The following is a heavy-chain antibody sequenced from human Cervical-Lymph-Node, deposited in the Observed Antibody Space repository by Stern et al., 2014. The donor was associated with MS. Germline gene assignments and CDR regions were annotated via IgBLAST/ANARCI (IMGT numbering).Heavy chain of an antibody. Sequence: QVQLVQSGAEVKKPGASVKVSCKASGYTFTSYYMHWVRQAPGQGLEWMGIINPSGGSTIYAQKFEGRVTMTRDTSTSTVYMELSSLRSEDTAVYYCARTVSSDWPHFDYWGQGTLVTVSS. J-gene: IGHJ4*02. CDR3: ARTVSSDWPHFDY. CDR1: GYTFTSYY. CDR2: INPSGGST. D-gene: IGHD6-19*01. V-gene: IGHV1-46*03.